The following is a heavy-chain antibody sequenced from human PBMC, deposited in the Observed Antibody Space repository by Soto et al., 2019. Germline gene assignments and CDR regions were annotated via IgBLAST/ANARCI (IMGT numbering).Heavy chain of an antibody. D-gene: IGHD3-10*01. CDR1: GGSISSSSYY. V-gene: IGHV4-39*01. CDR2: IYYSGST. J-gene: IGHJ6*02. CDR3: GRITMVRGVISYYGMDV. Sequence: QLQLQESGPGLVKPSETLSLTCTVSGGSISSSSYYWGWIRQPPGKGLEWIGSIYYSGSTYYNPSLKSRVTISVDTSKNQFSLKLSSVTAADTAVYYCGRITMVRGVISYYGMDVWGQGTTVTVSS.